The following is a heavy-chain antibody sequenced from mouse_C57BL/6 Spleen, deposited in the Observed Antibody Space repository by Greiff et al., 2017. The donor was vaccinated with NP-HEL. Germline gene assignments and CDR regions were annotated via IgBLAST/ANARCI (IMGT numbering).Heavy chain of an antibody. CDR1: GYTFTDYE. J-gene: IGHJ2*01. CDR3: TRDGVTTLFDY. D-gene: IGHD2-2*01. Sequence: VQLQQSAAELVRPGASVTLSCKASGYTFTDYEMHWVKQTPVHGLEWIGAIDPETGGTAYNQKFKGKAILTADKSSSTAYMELRSLTSEDSAVYYCTRDGVTTLFDYWGQGTTLTVSS. V-gene: IGHV1-15*01. CDR2: IDPETGGT.